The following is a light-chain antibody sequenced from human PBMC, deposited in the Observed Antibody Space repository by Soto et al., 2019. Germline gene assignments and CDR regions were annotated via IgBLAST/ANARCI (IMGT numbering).Light chain of an antibody. CDR2: GAS. CDR1: QSVSSN. CDR3: QQYNNWPPSNT. J-gene: IGKJ4*01. V-gene: IGKV3-15*01. Sequence: EIVMTQSPATLSVSPGERATLSCRASQSVSSNLAWYQQKPGQAPRLLIYGASTRATSIPARFSGSGSGTEFTLTISSLQSEDFAVYYCQQYNNWPPSNTFAGGTKVEIK.